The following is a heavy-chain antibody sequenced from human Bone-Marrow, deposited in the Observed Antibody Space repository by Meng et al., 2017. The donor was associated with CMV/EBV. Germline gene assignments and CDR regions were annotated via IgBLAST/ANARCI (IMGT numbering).Heavy chain of an antibody. CDR2: IIPILGKP. Sequence: SVKVSCKSSGDTFITYTFSWVRQAPGQGLEWMGQIIPILGKPKYAQKFQDRITITADRSTSTAFMELSSLRSEDTAVYYCARGSRPYLVVVPSFGYYSGMDVWRQGTTVTVSS. V-gene: IGHV1-69*08. J-gene: IGHJ6*02. CDR1: GDTFITYT. CDR3: ARGSRPYLVVVPSFGYYSGMDV. D-gene: IGHD2-2*01.